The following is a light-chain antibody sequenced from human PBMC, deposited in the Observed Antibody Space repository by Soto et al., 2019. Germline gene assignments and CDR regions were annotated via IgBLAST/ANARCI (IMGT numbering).Light chain of an antibody. Sequence: DIPMTQSPSTLSASVGDRITITCRASQSISTWLAWYQQKPGKAPNLLIYKASSLDSGVPSRFSGSGSGTEFTLTISSLQPDDFATYYCQQYNNYPGTFGQGTKVEIK. CDR3: QQYNNYPGT. CDR1: QSISTW. J-gene: IGKJ1*01. CDR2: KAS. V-gene: IGKV1-5*03.